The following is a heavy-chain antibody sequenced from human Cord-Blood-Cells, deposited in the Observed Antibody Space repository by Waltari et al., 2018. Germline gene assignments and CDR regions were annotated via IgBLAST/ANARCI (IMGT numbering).Heavy chain of an antibody. V-gene: IGHV5-51*01. CDR2: IYPGDSDT. J-gene: IGHJ6*03. D-gene: IGHD3-3*01. CDR3: ARLQGEFWSGHTYYYYYMDV. Sequence: EVQLVQSGAEVKKPGESLKISCKGSGYSFTSYCIGWVCQMPGKDLEWMGIIYPGDSDTRYSPSFQGQVTISADKSISTAYLQWSSLKASDTAMYYCARLQGEFWSGHTYYYYYMDVWGKGTTVTVSS. CDR1: GYSFTSYC.